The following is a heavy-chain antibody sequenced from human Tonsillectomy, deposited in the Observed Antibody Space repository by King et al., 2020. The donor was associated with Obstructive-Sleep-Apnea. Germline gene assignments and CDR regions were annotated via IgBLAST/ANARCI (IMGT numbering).Heavy chain of an antibody. CDR2: ISYDWNKE. D-gene: IGHD4-17*01. J-gene: IGHJ4*02. CDR3: AKAWTVTTLQCACDY. Sequence: VQLVGSGGGVVQPGGSLRLSCAASGFTFSSFGMHWVRQAPGKGLEWGAGISYDWNKEYYADSVKGRFTISRDKSKNTLYLQMNSLRPEDTAVYYCAKAWTVTTLQCACDYWGQGTLVTVSS. CDR1: GFTFSSFG. V-gene: IGHV3-30*18.